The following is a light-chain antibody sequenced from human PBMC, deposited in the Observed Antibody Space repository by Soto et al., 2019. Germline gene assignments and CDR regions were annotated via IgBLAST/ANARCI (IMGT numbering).Light chain of an antibody. Sequence: QTVVTQPPSASGTPGQRVTISCSGSSSNIGSKTVNWYQQLPGTVPKLLIYNSYQRPSGVPARFSASKSCTSASLAISGLQSEDEADYYCSSWDASLNGYVFGTGTKLTVL. V-gene: IGLV1-44*01. CDR1: SSNIGSKT. J-gene: IGLJ1*01. CDR3: SSWDASLNGYV. CDR2: NSY.